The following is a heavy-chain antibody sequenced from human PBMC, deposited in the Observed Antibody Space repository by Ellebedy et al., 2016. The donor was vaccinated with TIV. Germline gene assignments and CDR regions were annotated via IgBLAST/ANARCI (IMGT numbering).Heavy chain of an antibody. D-gene: IGHD2-21*02. CDR3: VRALKYCGGDCTYKFDF. CDR2: IFSNEEK. CDR1: GFSLTNIIMG. J-gene: IGHJ4*02. Sequence: SGPTLVKPKETLTLTCTVSGFSLTNIIMGVSWIRQPPGKALEWLAHIFSNEEKSYSTSLEARLSISKDTAKSQVVLTVANMDPVDPATYYCVRALKYCGGDCTYKFDFWGQGALVTVSS. V-gene: IGHV2-26*01.